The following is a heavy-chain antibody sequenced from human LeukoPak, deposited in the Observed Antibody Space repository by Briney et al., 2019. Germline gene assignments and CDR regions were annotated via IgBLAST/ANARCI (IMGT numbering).Heavy chain of an antibody. J-gene: IGHJ6*03. CDR3: ARNYYTSGSPLYYYYYMDV. D-gene: IGHD3-10*01. Sequence: ASVKVSCKTSVYTFTAYYLHWVRQAPGQGPEWMGWINPDSGGTNYAQRFQGRVTMTRDTSISTAFMELSSLRSDDTAVDYCARNYYTSGSPLYYYYYMDVWGKGTTVTVSS. V-gene: IGHV1-2*02. CDR2: INPDSGGT. CDR1: VYTFTAYY.